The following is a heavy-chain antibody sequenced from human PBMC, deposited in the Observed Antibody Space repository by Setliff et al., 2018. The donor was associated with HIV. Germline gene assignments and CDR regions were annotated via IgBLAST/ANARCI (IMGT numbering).Heavy chain of an antibody. V-gene: IGHV4-59*01. D-gene: IGHD3-22*01. Sequence: SETLSLTCTVSGGSTSSEYWSWIRQPPGKGLEWIGYIYDSGSPKYNPSLKSRVTISIDTSKSQISLKLTSVTAADTAMYHCARVYYFDSSGYYQRGDVFDIWGQGTMVTVSS. J-gene: IGHJ3*02. CDR2: IYDSGSP. CDR1: GGSTSSEY. CDR3: ARVYYFDSSGYYQRGDVFDI.